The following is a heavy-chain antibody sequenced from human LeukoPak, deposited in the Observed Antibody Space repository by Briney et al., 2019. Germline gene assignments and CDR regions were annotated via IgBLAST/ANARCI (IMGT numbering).Heavy chain of an antibody. V-gene: IGHV3-23*01. D-gene: IGHD6-19*01. CDR2: ISGNGAGT. CDR3: ARRDDHSSGWYLSAYDI. Sequence: QPGGSLRLSCAASGFSFSTYAMSWVRQAPGKGLEWVSLISGNGAGTFYADSVKGRFTVSRDNSKNTVYLQMNTLRAEDTAQYYCARRDDHSSGWYLSAYDIWGQGTMVTVSS. CDR1: GFSFSTYA. J-gene: IGHJ3*02.